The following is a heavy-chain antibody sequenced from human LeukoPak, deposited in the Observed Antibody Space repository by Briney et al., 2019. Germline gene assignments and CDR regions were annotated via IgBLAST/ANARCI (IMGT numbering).Heavy chain of an antibody. CDR1: GGSFSGYY. J-gene: IGHJ5*02. V-gene: IGHV4-34*01. Sequence: SETLSLTCAVYGGSFSGYYWSWIRQPPGKGLEWIGEISHSGSTNYNPSLKSRVTISVDTSKNQFSLKLSSVTAADTAVYYCARRFCSGGSCYWFDPWGQGTLVTVSS. CDR3: ARRFCSGGSCYWFDP. D-gene: IGHD2-15*01. CDR2: ISHSGST.